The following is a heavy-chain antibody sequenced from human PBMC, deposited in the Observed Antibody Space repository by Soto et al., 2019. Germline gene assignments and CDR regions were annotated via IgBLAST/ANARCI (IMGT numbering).Heavy chain of an antibody. Sequence: QVQLVESGGGVVQPGRSLRLSCAASGFTFSSYGMHWVRQAPGKGLEWVAVISYDGSNKYYADSVKGRFTISRDNSKNTLYLQMNSLRAEDTAVYYCAKDFTDYGDYGVGYWGQGTLVTLSS. J-gene: IGHJ4*02. CDR3: AKDFTDYGDYGVGY. CDR1: GFTFSSYG. CDR2: ISYDGSNK. D-gene: IGHD4-17*01. V-gene: IGHV3-30*18.